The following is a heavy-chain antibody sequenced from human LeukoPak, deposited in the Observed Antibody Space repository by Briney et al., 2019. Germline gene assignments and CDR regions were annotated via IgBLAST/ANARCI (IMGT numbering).Heavy chain of an antibody. CDR1: GGSISSGGYY. CDR2: IYHSGST. V-gene: IGHV4-30-2*01. D-gene: IGHD3-22*01. CDR3: ARRYYYDSSGYT. Sequence: SETLSLTCTVSGGSISSGGYYWSWIRQPPGKGLEWIGYIYHSGSTNYNPSLKSRVTISVDKSKNQFSLKLSSVTAADTAVYYCARRYYYDSSGYTWGQGTLVTVSS. J-gene: IGHJ5*02.